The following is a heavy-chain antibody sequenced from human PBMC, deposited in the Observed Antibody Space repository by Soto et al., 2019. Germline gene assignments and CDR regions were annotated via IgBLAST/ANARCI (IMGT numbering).Heavy chain of an antibody. Sequence: SETLSLTCTVSGGSISSGDYYWSWIRQPPGKGLEWIGYIYYSGSTYYNPSLKSRVTISVDTSKNQFSLKLSSVTAADTAVYYCARRRYYYDSSGFNWFDPWGQGTLVTVSS. D-gene: IGHD3-22*01. V-gene: IGHV4-30-4*01. CDR2: IYYSGST. J-gene: IGHJ5*02. CDR3: ARRRYYYDSSGFNWFDP. CDR1: GGSISSGDYY.